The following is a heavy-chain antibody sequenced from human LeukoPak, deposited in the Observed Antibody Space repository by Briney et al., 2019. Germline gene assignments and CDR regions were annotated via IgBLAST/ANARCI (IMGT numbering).Heavy chain of an antibody. CDR2: INPSGCST. CDR3: ARGVYYYDSSGYYLFDY. Sequence: ASVKVSCKASGYTFTSYYMHWVRQAPGQGLEWMGIINPSGCSTSYAQKFQGRVTMTRDTSTSTVYMELSSLRSEDTAVYYCARGVYYYDSSGYYLFDYWGQGTLVTVSS. V-gene: IGHV1-46*01. CDR1: GYTFTSYY. J-gene: IGHJ4*02. D-gene: IGHD3-22*01.